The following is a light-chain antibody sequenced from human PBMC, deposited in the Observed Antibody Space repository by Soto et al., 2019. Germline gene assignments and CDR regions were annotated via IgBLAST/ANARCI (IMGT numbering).Light chain of an antibody. V-gene: IGKV1-39*01. CDR1: QSISSY. CDR3: QQSYSTPGT. CDR2: AAS. Sequence: DIPMTQSPSSLSASVGDRVTITCRASQSISSYLNWYQQKPGKAPKLLIYAASSLQSGVPSRFSGSGSGTDFTLTISSLHPEDFATYYCQQSYSTPGTFGGGTKVEIK. J-gene: IGKJ4*01.